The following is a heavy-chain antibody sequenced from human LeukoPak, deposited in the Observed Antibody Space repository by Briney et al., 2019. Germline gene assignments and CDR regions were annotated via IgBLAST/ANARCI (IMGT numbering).Heavy chain of an antibody. CDR2: IYHSGST. V-gene: IGHV4-30-2*01. Sequence: SQTLSLTCAVSGGSISSGGYSWSWIRQPPGKGLEWIGYIYHSGSTYYNPSLKSRVTISVDRSKNQFSLKLSSVTAADTAVYYRARSDIVATILDYWGQGTLVTVSS. D-gene: IGHD5-12*01. J-gene: IGHJ4*02. CDR3: ARSDIVATILDY. CDR1: GGSISSGGYS.